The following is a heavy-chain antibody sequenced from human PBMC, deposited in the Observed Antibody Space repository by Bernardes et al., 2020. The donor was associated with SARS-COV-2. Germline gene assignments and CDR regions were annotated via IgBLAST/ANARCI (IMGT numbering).Heavy chain of an antibody. CDR3: AMGHSSGWDFDY. J-gene: IGHJ4*02. V-gene: IGHV3-74*01. D-gene: IGHD6-19*01. Sequence: GGSLRLSCAASGFTFSSYWMHWVRQAPGKGLVWVSRINTDGSSTAYADSVKGRFTISRDNAKNTLYMQMNSLRAEDTAVYYCAMGHSSGWDFDYWGRGTLVTVSS. CDR2: INTDGSST. CDR1: GFTFSSYW.